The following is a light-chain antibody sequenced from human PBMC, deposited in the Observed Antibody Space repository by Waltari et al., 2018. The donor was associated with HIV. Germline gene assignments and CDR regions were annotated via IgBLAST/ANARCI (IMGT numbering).Light chain of an antibody. CDR1: SSDVGGYNF. Sequence: QSALSQPASVSGAPGQSVTISCTGTSSDVGGYNFVSWYQQHPGKAPKLVIYDVTQWPSGVSDRFSGSKSGNTASLTISGLQADDEADFYCSSYTSSSSFYVFGTGTKVTVL. J-gene: IGLJ1*01. CDR3: SSYTSSSSFYV. CDR2: DVT. V-gene: IGLV2-14*03.